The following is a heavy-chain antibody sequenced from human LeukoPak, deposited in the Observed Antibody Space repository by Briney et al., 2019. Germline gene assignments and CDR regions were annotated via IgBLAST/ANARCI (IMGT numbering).Heavy chain of an antibody. V-gene: IGHV3-48*03. CDR3: ARDGAAAGTPFDY. Sequence: PGGSLRLSCAASGFTLSSYEMNWVRQAPGKGPEWVSYISSSGSSMYYTDSVKGRFTISRDNAKNSLYLQMNSLRAENTAVYYCARDGAAAGTPFDYWGQGTLVTVSS. D-gene: IGHD6-13*01. CDR1: GFTLSSYE. CDR2: ISSSGSSM. J-gene: IGHJ4*02.